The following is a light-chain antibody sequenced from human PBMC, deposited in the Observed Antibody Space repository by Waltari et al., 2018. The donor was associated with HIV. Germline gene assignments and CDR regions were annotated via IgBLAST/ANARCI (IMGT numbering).Light chain of an antibody. CDR2: GNN. Sequence: QSVLTQPPSASGTPGQRVTISCSGSSSNIGRSYIYWYQQLPGTAPKRLVYGNNQRPSGVPDRFSGSKSGTSASLAISGLRSEDEADYYCAAWDDSLSGRVFGGGTKLTVL. J-gene: IGLJ3*02. CDR1: SSNIGRSY. V-gene: IGLV1-47*01. CDR3: AAWDDSLSGRV.